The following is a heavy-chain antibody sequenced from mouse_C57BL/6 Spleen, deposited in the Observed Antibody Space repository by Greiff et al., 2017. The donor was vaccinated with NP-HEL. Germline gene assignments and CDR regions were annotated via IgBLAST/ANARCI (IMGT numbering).Heavy chain of an antibody. Sequence: VQLKESGPELVKPGASVKIPCKASGYTFTDYNMDWVKQSHGKSLEWIGDINPNNGGTIYNQKFKGKATLTVDKSSSTAYMELRSLTSEDTAVYYCARDGYYPLPMDYWGQGTSVTVSS. V-gene: IGHV1-18*01. CDR1: GYTFTDYN. CDR3: ARDGYYPLPMDY. CDR2: INPNNGGT. D-gene: IGHD2-3*01. J-gene: IGHJ4*01.